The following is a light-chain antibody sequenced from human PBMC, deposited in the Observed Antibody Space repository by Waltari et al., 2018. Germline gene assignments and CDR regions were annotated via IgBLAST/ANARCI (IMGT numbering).Light chain of an antibody. J-gene: IGKJ2*01. CDR1: QNISFF. V-gene: IGKV1-39*01. Sequence: DIQMTQSPSSLSTFVGDTITITCRASQNISFFLNWYQQKPGKVPKFVIFGSSNLHSGVPSRFNGSGLDTDFTLTISSLQPEDFATYYCQQSYSPPYTFGQGTKLEIK. CDR2: GSS. CDR3: QQSYSPPYT.